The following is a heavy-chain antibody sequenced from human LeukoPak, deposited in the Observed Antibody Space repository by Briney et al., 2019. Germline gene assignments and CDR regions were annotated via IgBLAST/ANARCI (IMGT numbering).Heavy chain of an antibody. V-gene: IGHV3-30*18. CDR3: AKDKGREGDY. J-gene: IGHJ4*02. CDR1: GFTFSSYG. Sequence: PGGSLRLSCAASGFTFSSYGMHWVRQAPGKGLEWVAVISNDGSNKYYADSAKGRFTISRDNSKNTLYLQMSSLRAEDTAVYYCAKDKGREGDYWGQGNLVTVSS. CDR2: ISNDGSNK.